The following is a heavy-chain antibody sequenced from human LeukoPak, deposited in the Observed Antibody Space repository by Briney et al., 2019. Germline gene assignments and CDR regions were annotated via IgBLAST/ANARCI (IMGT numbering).Heavy chain of an antibody. CDR3: VREGAYCSGASCYFDY. V-gene: IGHV3-23*01. CDR1: GFTFSSYA. D-gene: IGHD2-15*01. CDR2: ISGSGGST. Sequence: PGGSLRLSCAASGFTFSSYAMSWVRQAPGKGLEWVSAISGSGGSTYYADSVKGRFTISRDNAKNSLYLQMSSLRAEDTAVYYCVREGAYCSGASCYFDYWGQGTLVTVSS. J-gene: IGHJ4*02.